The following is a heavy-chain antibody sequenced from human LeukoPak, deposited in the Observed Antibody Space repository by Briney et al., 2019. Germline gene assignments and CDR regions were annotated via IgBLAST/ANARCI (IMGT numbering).Heavy chain of an antibody. Sequence: GGSLRLSCAASGFTFTTYWMSWVREAPGKGLEWVANIKQHGTEKYYVDSVKGRFTISRDNAKKSLYLEMNSLRAEDTAVYYCARDRLGAEYDYWGQGTLVSVSS. J-gene: IGHJ4*02. CDR3: ARDRLGAEYDY. CDR2: IKQHGTEK. V-gene: IGHV3-7*01. CDR1: GFTFTTYW. D-gene: IGHD3-16*01.